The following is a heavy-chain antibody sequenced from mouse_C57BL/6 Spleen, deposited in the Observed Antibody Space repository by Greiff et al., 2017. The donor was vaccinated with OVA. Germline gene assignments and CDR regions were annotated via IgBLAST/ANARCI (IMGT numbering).Heavy chain of an antibody. V-gene: IGHV5-4*01. D-gene: IGHD1-1*01. J-gene: IGHJ1*03. Sequence: EVQLQESGGGLVKPGGSLKLSCAASGFTFSSYAMSWVRQTPEKRLEWVATISDGGSYTYYPDNVKGRFTISRDNAKNNLYLQMSHLKSEDTAMYYCARDDYYGSSYYWYFDVWGTGTTVTVSS. CDR3: ARDDYYGSSYYWYFDV. CDR1: GFTFSSYA. CDR2: ISDGGSYT.